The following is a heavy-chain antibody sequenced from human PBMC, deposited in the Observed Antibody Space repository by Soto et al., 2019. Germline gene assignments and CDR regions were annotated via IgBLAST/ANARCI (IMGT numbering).Heavy chain of an antibody. CDR3: AKVRPLLDC. CDR2: ISDSGDYT. V-gene: IGHV3-23*01. CDR1: GFTFSSYA. Sequence: EVQLLESGGGLVQPGGSLRLSCAASGFTFSSYAMSWVRQAPGKGLEWVSYISDSGDYTYYADSVKGRIIISGDNSKNTLYLQMNSLRAEDTAVYYCAKVRPLLDCWGQGTLVTVSS. J-gene: IGHJ4*02.